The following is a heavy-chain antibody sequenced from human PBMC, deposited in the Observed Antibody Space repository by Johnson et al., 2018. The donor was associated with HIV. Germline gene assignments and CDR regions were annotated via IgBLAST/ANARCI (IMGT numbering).Heavy chain of an antibody. Sequence: EVQLVESGGGVARPGGSLRLSCAASGFTFDDYDMNWVRQAPGKGLEWVSLISWDGGNTYSADSVQGRFILSRDNSKNSLYLQMNSMRTEDTALYYCAKERGYGSWYNDAFDIWGQGTMVTVSS. CDR1: GFTFDDYD. CDR3: AKERGYGSWYNDAFDI. CDR2: ISWDGGNT. D-gene: IGHD6-13*01. J-gene: IGHJ3*02. V-gene: IGHV3-43D*03.